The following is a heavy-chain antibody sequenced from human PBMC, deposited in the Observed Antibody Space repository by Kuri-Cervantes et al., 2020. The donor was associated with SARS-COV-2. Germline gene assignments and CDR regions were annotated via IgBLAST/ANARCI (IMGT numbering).Heavy chain of an antibody. CDR1: GYTFTSYG. CDR2: ISAYNGNT. CDR3: ARGIVVVPAAIDYLGFDY. V-gene: IGHV1-18*04. D-gene: IGHD2-2*01. J-gene: IGHJ4*02. Sequence: ASVKVSCKASGYTFTSYGISWVRQAPGQGLEWMGWISAYNGNTNYAQKLQGRVTMTTDTSTSTACMELRSLRSDDTAVYYCARGIVVVPAAIDYLGFDYWGQGTLVTVSS.